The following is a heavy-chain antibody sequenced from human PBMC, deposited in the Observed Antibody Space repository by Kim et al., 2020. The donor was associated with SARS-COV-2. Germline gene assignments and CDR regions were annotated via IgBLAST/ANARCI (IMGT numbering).Heavy chain of an antibody. CDR3: ARGVYDYIWGSYRYSWFDP. J-gene: IGHJ5*02. Sequence: SLKSRVTISVDRSKNQFSLKLSSVTAADTAVYYCARGVYDYIWGSYRYSWFDPWGQGTLVTVSS. D-gene: IGHD3-16*02. V-gene: IGHV4-30-2*01.